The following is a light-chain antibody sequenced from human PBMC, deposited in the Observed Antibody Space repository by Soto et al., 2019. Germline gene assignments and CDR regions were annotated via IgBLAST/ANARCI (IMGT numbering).Light chain of an antibody. J-gene: IGLJ2*01. CDR1: SSDVGGHNY. Sequence: QSVLTQPASVSGSPGQSITISCTGTSSDVGGHNYVSWYQQHPGKAPKLMIYDVSNRPSGVSNRFSGSKSGNTASLTISGLQAEDEADYYCSSYTSSSTRVFGGGTQLTVL. CDR3: SSYTSSSTRV. V-gene: IGLV2-14*01. CDR2: DVS.